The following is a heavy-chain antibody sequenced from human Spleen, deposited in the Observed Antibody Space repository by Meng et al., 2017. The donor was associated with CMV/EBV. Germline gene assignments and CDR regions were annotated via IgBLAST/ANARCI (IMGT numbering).Heavy chain of an antibody. D-gene: IGHD4-17*01. J-gene: IGHJ4*02. CDR1: GFTFSTYV. V-gene: IGHV3-23*01. Sequence: EVQMLESGGGLAQPGGSLRLSCAASGFTFSTYVMSWVRQAPGKGLEWVSSIGGSGGSTYSAENVKGRFTISRDNSKNTVYLQMNSLRAEDTAVYYCAKGFTTVTNFFDYWGQGTLVTVSS. CDR3: AKGFTTVTNFFDY. CDR2: IGGSGGST.